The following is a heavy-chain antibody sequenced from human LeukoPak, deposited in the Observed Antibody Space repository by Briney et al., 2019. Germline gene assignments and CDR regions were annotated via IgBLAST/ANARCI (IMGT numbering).Heavy chain of an antibody. CDR2: IYYSGST. J-gene: IGHJ6*03. Sequence: PSETLSLTCSVSGGSMSSPSFYWAWTRQPPGKGLEWIGNIYYSGSTYYNPSLQSRVTISVDTSKTQFSLKLTSVTAADKAVYYCASMSRGVILGPNYYSYYMDVWGKGATVIVSS. CDR3: ASMSRGVILGPNYYSYYMDV. V-gene: IGHV4-39*01. D-gene: IGHD3-10*01. CDR1: GGSMSSPSFY.